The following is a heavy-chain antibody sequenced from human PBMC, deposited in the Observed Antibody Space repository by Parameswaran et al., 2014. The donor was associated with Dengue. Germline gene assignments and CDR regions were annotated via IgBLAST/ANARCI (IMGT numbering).Heavy chain of an antibody. J-gene: IGHJ6*03. CDR2: IRYDGIDK. CDR3: AKGQEEYYYQYYMDV. Sequence: WIRQPPGKGLEWVAFIRYDGIDKYYTDSVKGRFTISRDNSKNTLFLHMNSLRAEDTAVYYCAKGQEEYYYQYYMDVWGKGTTVTVSS. V-gene: IGHV3-30*02.